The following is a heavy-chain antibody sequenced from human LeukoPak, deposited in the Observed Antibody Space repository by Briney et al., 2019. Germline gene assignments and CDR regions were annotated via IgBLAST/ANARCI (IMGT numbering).Heavy chain of an antibody. J-gene: IGHJ5*02. CDR2: MNPNSGNT. D-gene: IGHD6-19*01. CDR3: ARGKGSGHKENWFDP. CDR1: GYTFTTYD. Sequence: ASVEVSCKASGYTFTTYDINWVRQATGQGLEWMGWMNPNSGNTGYTQKFQGRVTMTRNTSISTAYMELSSLRSEDTAVYYCARGKGSGHKENWFDPWGQGTLVTVSS. V-gene: IGHV1-8*01.